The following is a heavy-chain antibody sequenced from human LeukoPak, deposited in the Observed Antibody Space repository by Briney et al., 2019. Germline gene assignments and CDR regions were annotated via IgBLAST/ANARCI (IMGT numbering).Heavy chain of an antibody. CDR3: ASVGYCSGGSCSATMSFDY. D-gene: IGHD2-15*01. J-gene: IGHJ4*02. V-gene: IGHV3-11*01. CDR1: GFTFTDYY. Sequence: GGSLRLSCAASGFTFTDYYMSWIRQAPGKGLEWVSYISSSGRTIYYADSVNGRFTISRDNRKNSLYLQTNSLRAEDPAVYYRASVGYCSGGSCSATMSFDYWGQRTLVPLSS. CDR2: ISSSGRTI.